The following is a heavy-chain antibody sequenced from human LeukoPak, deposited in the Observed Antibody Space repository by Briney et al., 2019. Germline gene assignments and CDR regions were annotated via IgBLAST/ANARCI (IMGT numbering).Heavy chain of an antibody. CDR3: ARVGYSYGLGYFDY. V-gene: IGHV4-30-2*01. CDR2: IYHSGST. J-gene: IGHJ4*02. D-gene: IGHD5-18*01. Sequence: TLSLTCAVSGGSINSGGYFWSWIRQPPGKGLEWIGYIYHSGSTYYNPSLKSRVTISVDRSKNQFSLKLSSVTAADTAVYYCARVGYSYGLGYFDYWGQGILVTVSS. CDR1: GGSINSGGYF.